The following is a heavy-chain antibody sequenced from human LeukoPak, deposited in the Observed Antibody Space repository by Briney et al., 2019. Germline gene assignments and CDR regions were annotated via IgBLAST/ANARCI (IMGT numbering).Heavy chain of an antibody. Sequence: PGGSLRLSCAASGFTFSNAWMIWVRQAPGKGREWVGRIKSKTDGGTTDYAAPVKRRFTISRDDSKNTLYLQMNSLKTADTAVYYCTADYDSSGYGCFDYWGQGTLVTVSS. CDR3: TADYDSSGYGCFDY. CDR2: IKSKTDGGTT. V-gene: IGHV3-15*01. D-gene: IGHD3-22*01. J-gene: IGHJ4*02. CDR1: GFTFSNAW.